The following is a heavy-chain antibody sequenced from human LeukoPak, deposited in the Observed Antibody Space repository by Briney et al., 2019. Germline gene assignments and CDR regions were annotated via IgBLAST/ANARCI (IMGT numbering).Heavy chain of an antibody. Sequence: SETLSLTCAVYGGSFSGYYWSWIRQPPGKGLEWIGEINHSGSTNYNPSLKSRVTISVDTSKNQFSLKLSSVTAADTAVYYCARGTGGSSGWYALGPWGQGTLVTVSS. CDR3: ARGTGGSSGWYALGP. CDR2: INHSGST. V-gene: IGHV4-34*01. D-gene: IGHD6-19*01. CDR1: GGSFSGYY. J-gene: IGHJ5*02.